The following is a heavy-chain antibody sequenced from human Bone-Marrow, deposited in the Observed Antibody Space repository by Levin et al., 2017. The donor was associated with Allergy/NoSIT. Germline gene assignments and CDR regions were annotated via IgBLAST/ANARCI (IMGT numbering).Heavy chain of an antibody. CDR3: AREGDSSAYYIDFDY. CDR1: GFSFNDHS. V-gene: IGHV3-72*01. CDR2: TRNKANIYTT. Sequence: PGVSLRLSCAASGFSFNDHSMNWVRQAPGKGLEWVGRTRNKANIYTTEYAASVKGRFTISRDDSRSSLFLQMNSLQTEDTAVYYCAREGDSSAYYIDFDYWGQGTLVTVSS. D-gene: IGHD6-19*01. J-gene: IGHJ4*02.